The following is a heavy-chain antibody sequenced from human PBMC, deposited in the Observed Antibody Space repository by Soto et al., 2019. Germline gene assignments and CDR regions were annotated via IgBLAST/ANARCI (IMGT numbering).Heavy chain of an antibody. V-gene: IGHV3-33*01. Sequence: QVQLVESGEGVVQPGRSLRLSCAASGFTFSSYGMHWVRQAPSTGLEWVAVLWSDGSNKYYADAVKGRFTIPRDNSKNTMYLQMTSRRAEDTAVYYCAREFSWGQGTQVTVSS. J-gene: IGHJ5*02. CDR2: LWSDGSNK. CDR3: AREFS. CDR1: GFTFSSYG.